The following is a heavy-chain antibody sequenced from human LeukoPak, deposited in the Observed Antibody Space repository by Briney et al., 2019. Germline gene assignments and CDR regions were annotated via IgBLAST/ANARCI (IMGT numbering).Heavy chain of an antibody. J-gene: IGHJ6*04. D-gene: IGHD3-3*01. CDR3: AGFPVFGVVLHQEPV. V-gene: IGHV1-69*10. CDR1: GGTFSDYA. CDR2: FIPILGTA. Sequence: SVKVSCKASGGTFSDYALNWVRQAPGQGLEWMGVFIPILGTANSTQKFQDRVTITADISTNTVYMELSSLRSEDTAVYFCAGFPVFGVVLHQEPVWGKGTTVTVSS.